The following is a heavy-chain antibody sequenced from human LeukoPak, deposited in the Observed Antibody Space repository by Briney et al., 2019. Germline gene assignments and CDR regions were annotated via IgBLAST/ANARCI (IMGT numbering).Heavy chain of an antibody. CDR2: ISNI. J-gene: IGHJ5*02. V-gene: IGHV3-21*01. Sequence: GGSLRLSCAASGFTLSNYDMNWVRQAPGKGLEWVSSISNIYYKDLVRGRFTISRDDAKNSLYLEMNSLRAEDTAVYYCARADCSSSTCYLRRSWFDPWGQGTLVTVSS. D-gene: IGHD2-2*01. CDR1: GFTLSNYD. CDR3: ARADCSSSTCYLRRSWFDP.